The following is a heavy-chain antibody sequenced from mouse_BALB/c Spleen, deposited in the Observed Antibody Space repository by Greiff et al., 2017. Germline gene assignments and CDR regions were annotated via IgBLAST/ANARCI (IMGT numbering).Heavy chain of an antibody. CDR2: ISNGGGST. D-gene: IGHD2-4*01. J-gene: IGHJ4*01. CDR3: ARRGDYQYYYAMDY. Sequence: EVHLVESGGGLVQPGGSLKLSCAASGFTFSSYTMSWVRQTPEKRLEWVAYISNGGGSTYYPDTVKGRFTISRDNAKNTLYLQMSSLKSEDTAMYYCARRGDYQYYYAMDYWGQGTSVTVSS. CDR1: GFTFSSYT. V-gene: IGHV5-12-2*01.